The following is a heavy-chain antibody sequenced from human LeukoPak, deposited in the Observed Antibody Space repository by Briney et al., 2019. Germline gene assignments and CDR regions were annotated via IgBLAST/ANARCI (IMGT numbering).Heavy chain of an antibody. Sequence: SETLSLTCAVYGGSFRGYYWSWIRQPPGKGLEWIGEINHSGSTNYNPSLKSRVTISVDTSKNQFSLKLSSVTAADTAVYYCARGGTYNGNGSPGMDVWGQGTTVTVSS. CDR1: GGSFRGYY. CDR3: ARGGTYNGNGSPGMDV. V-gene: IGHV4-34*01. CDR2: INHSGST. J-gene: IGHJ6*02. D-gene: IGHD1-20*01.